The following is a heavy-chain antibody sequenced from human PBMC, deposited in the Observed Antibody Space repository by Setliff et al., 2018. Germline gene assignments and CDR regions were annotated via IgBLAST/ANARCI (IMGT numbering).Heavy chain of an antibody. Sequence: GGSLRLSCVTSGFTFNTYSMSWVRQAPGEGLQWVSTISGRGGSTFYADSVRGRFTISRDKIKSTLYLQMNSLRVEDTAMYYCAKAPYDSGDHLPFYYYYMDAWGEGTTVTVSS. CDR2: ISGRGGST. CDR1: GFTFNTYS. CDR3: AKAPYDSGDHLPFYYYYMDA. V-gene: IGHV3-23*01. J-gene: IGHJ6*03. D-gene: IGHD3-22*01.